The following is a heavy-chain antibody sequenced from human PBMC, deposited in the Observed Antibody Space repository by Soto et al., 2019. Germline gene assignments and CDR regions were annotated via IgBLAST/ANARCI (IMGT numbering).Heavy chain of an antibody. V-gene: IGHV4-30-4*01. D-gene: IGHD1-26*01. CDR1: GGSISSGDYY. CDR3: ARVVGATIGLLDY. J-gene: IGHJ4*02. Sequence: QVQLQESGPGLVKPSQTLSLTCTVSGGSISSGDYYWSWIRQPPGKGLEWIGYIYYSGSTYYNPSLKSRVTISVDASKNQFSLKLSSVTAADTAVYYCARVVGATIGLLDYWGQGTLVTVSS. CDR2: IYYSGST.